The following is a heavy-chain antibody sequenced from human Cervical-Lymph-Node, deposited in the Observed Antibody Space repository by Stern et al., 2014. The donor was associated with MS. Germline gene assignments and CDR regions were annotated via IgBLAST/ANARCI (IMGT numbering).Heavy chain of an antibody. D-gene: IGHD3-10*01. V-gene: IGHV1-46*01. Sequence: VQLVESGAEVKKPGASVRVSCKASGYTFTSYYMHWVRQAPGQGLEWLGISNPSGGSTSYAQKFQGRVNMTRDTYTSTVYMELSSLRSEDTAVYYCARDQGSGHFDYWGQGTLVTVSS. CDR3: ARDQGSGHFDY. CDR1: GYTFTSYY. J-gene: IGHJ4*02. CDR2: SNPSGGST.